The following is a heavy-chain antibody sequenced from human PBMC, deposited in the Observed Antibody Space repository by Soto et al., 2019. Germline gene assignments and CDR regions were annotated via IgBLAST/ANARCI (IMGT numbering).Heavy chain of an antibody. CDR2: ISWNSGSI. J-gene: IGHJ6*02. Sequence: GGSLRLSCAASGSTLDDYAMHWVRQAPGKGLEWVSGISWNSGSIGYADSVKGRFTISRDNAKNSLYLQMNSLRAEDTALYYCAKDIKEGGRSYGMDVWGQGTTVTVSS. CDR3: AKDIKEGGRSYGMDV. V-gene: IGHV3-9*01. D-gene: IGHD3-16*01. CDR1: GSTLDDYA.